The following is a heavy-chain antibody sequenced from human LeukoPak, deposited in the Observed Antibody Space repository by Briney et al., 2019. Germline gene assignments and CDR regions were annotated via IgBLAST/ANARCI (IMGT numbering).Heavy chain of an antibody. Sequence: GGSLRLSCAASGFTFSSYAMHWVRQAPGKGLEWVAVISYDGSNKYYADSVKGRFTISRDNSKNTLYLQMNSLRAEDTAVYYCAKDRVVVVRGSLDVWGQGTTVTVSS. CDR3: AKDRVVVVRGSLDV. D-gene: IGHD2-15*01. CDR2: ISYDGSNK. V-gene: IGHV3-30-3*01. J-gene: IGHJ6*02. CDR1: GFTFSSYA.